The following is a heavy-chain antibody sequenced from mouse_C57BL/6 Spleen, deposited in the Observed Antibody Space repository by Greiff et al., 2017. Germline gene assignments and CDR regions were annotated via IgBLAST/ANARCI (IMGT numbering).Heavy chain of an antibody. V-gene: IGHV3-6*01. D-gene: IGHD2-3*01. CDR3: ARETYDGYYDAMDY. CDR1: GYSITSGYY. CDR2: ISYDGSN. J-gene: IGHJ4*01. Sequence: EVQLQQSGPGLVKPSQSLSLTCSVTGYSITSGYYWNWIRQFPGNKLEWMGYISYDGSNNYNPSLKNRISITRDTSKNQFFLKLNSVTTEDTATYYCARETYDGYYDAMDYWGQGTSVTVSS.